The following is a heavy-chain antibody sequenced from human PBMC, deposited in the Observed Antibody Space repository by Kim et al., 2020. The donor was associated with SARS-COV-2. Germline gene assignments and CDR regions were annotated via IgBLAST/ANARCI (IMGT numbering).Heavy chain of an antibody. J-gene: IGHJ6*02. Sequence: GGSLRLSCAASGFTFSNAWMSWFRQAPGKGLEWVGRIKSKTDGGTTDYAAPVKGRFTISRDDSKNTLYLQMNSLKTEDTAVYYCTTGLQWELQGIYGMDVWGQGTTVTVSS. CDR1: GFTFSNAW. V-gene: IGHV3-15*01. CDR2: IKSKTDGGTT. CDR3: TTGLQWELQGIYGMDV. D-gene: IGHD1-26*01.